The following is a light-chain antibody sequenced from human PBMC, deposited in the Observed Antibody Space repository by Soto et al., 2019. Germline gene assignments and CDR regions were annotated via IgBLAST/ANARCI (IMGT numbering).Light chain of an antibody. Sequence: QSVLTQPPSASETPGQRVTISCSGSTSNVGNNYVYWYQQLPGAAPRLLIYRNDKRHTGVPDRFSGSKAGNSASLAISGLRAEDEADYHCASWDDTLSGAVFGGGTKLTVL. CDR3: ASWDDTLSGAV. CDR1: TSNVGNNY. V-gene: IGLV1-47*01. J-gene: IGLJ2*01. CDR2: RND.